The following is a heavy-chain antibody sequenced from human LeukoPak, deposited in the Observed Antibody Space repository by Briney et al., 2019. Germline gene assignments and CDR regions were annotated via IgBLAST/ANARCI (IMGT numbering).Heavy chain of an antibody. CDR1: GYTFTSYG. D-gene: IGHD3-22*01. CDR3: AREAKDYYDSSGYYYVFDY. CDR2: ISAYNGNT. V-gene: IGHV1-18*01. J-gene: IGHJ4*02. Sequence: ASVKVSCKASGYTFTSYGISWVRQAPGQGLEWMGWISAYNGNTNYAQKLQGRVTMTTDTSMSTAYMELRSLRSDDTAVYYCAREAKDYYDSSGYYYVFDYWGQGTLVTVSS.